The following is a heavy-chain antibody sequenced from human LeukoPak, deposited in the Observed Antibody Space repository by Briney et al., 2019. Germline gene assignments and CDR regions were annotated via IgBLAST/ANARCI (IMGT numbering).Heavy chain of an antibody. J-gene: IGHJ3*02. Sequence: ASVNVSCKASGYTFTSYGISWVRQAPGQGLEWMGWISAYNGNTNYAQKLQGRVTMTTDTSTSTAYMELRSLRSDDTAVYYCASEFNMITFGGVIDHDAFDIWGQGTMVTVSS. CDR3: ASEFNMITFGGVIDHDAFDI. D-gene: IGHD3-16*02. CDR1: GYTFTSYG. V-gene: IGHV1-18*01. CDR2: ISAYNGNT.